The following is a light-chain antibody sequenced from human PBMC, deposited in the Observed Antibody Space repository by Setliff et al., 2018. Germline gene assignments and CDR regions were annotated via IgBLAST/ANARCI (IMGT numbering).Light chain of an antibody. V-gene: IGLV1-40*01. CDR1: SSNIGAGYD. CDR2: GNS. J-gene: IGLJ2*01. CDR3: SSYTSSSTVV. Sequence: QSVLTQPPSVSGAPGQRVTISCTGSSSNIGAGYDVHWYKQLPGTAPKLLIYGNSNRPSAVPDRFSGSKSGTSASLAITGLQAEDEADYYCSSYTSSSTVVFGGGTK.